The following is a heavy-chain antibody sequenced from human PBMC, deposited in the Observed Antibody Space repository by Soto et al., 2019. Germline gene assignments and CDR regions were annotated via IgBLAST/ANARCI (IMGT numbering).Heavy chain of an antibody. D-gene: IGHD2-15*01. CDR1: GYTFTSYG. CDR2: ISAYNGNT. V-gene: IGHV1-18*01. CDR3: ARVWGPLGGSGGWFDP. J-gene: IGHJ5*02. Sequence: ASVKVSCKASGYTFTSYGISWVRQAPGQGLEWMGWISAYNGNTNYAQKLQGRVTMTTDTSTSTAYMELRSLRADDTAVYYCARVWGPLGGSGGWFDPWARGPRVPFSS.